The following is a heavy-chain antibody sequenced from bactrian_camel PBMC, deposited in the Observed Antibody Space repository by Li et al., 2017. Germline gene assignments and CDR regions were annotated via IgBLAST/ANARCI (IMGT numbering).Heavy chain of an antibody. J-gene: IGHJ4*01. CDR1: GFRFMVSC. Sequence: VQLVESGGGSVQAGESLRLSCDTSGFRFMVSCMAWFRQAPGKERGAVAVIWRGGGSTYYHDSVQGRFTLSQDDSKNTLYLQMNSLKPEDTAMYYCAAERCPDTNDYWGQGTQVTVS. D-gene: IGHD1*01. CDR2: IWRGGGST. V-gene: IGHV3S59*01. CDR3: AAERCPDTNDY.